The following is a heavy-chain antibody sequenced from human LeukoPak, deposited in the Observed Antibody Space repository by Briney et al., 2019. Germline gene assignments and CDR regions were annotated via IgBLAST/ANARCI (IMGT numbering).Heavy chain of an antibody. J-gene: IGHJ5*02. CDR3: ARDQALGYWFDP. V-gene: IGHV1-69*04. CDR1: GGTFSSYA. CDR2: IIPILGIA. Sequence: ASVKVSCKASGGTFSSYAISWVRQAPGQGLEWMGRIIPILGIANYAQKFQGRVTITADKSTSTAYMELSSLRSEDTAVYYCARDQALGYWFDPWGQGTLVTVSP.